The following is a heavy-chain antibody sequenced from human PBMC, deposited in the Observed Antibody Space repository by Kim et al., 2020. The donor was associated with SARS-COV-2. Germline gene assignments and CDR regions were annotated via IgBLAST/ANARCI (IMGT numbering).Heavy chain of an antibody. D-gene: IGHD6-13*01. CDR1: GGSISSSNW. CDR2: IYHSGST. Sequence: SETLSLTCAVSGGSISSSNWWSWVRQPPGKGLEWIGEIYHSGSTNYNPSLKSRVTISVDKSKNQFSLKLSSVTAADTAVYYCARERRDIAAASFDYWGQGTLVTVSS. J-gene: IGHJ4*01. CDR3: ARERRDIAAASFDY. V-gene: IGHV4-4*02.